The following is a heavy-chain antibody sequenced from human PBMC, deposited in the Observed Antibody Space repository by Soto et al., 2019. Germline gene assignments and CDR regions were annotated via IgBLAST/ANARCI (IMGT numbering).Heavy chain of an antibody. CDR3: ARITTTSMVRGVNPYYYMDV. J-gene: IGHJ6*03. CDR2: ISSSSSYI. D-gene: IGHD3-10*01. CDR1: GFTFSSYS. Sequence: GGSLRLSCAASGFTFSSYSMNWVRQAPGKGLEWVSSISSSSSYIYYADSVKGRFTISRDNAKNSLYLQMNSLRAEDTAVYYCARITTTSMVRGVNPYYYMDVWGKGTTVTVSS. V-gene: IGHV3-21*01.